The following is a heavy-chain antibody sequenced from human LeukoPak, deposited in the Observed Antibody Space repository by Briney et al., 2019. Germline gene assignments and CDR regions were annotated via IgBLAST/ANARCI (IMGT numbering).Heavy chain of an antibody. CDR2: IYHSGST. J-gene: IGHJ5*02. CDR1: GGSISSGGYS. CDR3: ARVNYGDYEIDP. D-gene: IGHD4-17*01. V-gene: IGHV4-30-2*01. Sequence: PSETLSLTCAVSGGSISSGGYSWSWIRQPPGKGLEWIGYIYHSGSTYYNPSLKSRVTISVDGSKNQFSLKLSSVTAADTAVYYCARVNYGDYEIDPWGQGTLVTVSS.